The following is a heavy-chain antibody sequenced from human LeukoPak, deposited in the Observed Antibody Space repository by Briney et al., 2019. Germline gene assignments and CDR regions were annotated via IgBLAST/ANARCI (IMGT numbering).Heavy chain of an antibody. V-gene: IGHV5-51*01. D-gene: IGHD6-6*01. CDR1: GYSFTSYW. J-gene: IGHJ4*02. CDR2: IYPGDPDT. CDR3: ARRSLSSLSYFFDY. Sequence: GESLKISCKASGYSFTSYWIGWVRQMPGKGLEWMGIIYPGDPDTTYSPSFQGQVTISADRSLSTAYLQWSSLKASDTAIYYCARRSLSSLSYFFDYWGQGTLVTVSS.